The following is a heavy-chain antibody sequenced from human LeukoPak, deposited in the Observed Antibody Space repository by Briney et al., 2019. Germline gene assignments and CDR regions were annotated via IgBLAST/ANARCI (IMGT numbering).Heavy chain of an antibody. V-gene: IGHV4-34*01. J-gene: IGHJ3*02. Sequence: SETLSLTCAVYGGSFSGYYWSWIRQPLGKGLEWIGEINHSGSTNYNPSLKSRVTISVDTSKNQFSLKLSSVTAADTAVYYCASSTLVVAFDIWGQGTMVTVSS. CDR2: INHSGST. CDR1: GGSFSGYY. CDR3: ASSTLVVAFDI.